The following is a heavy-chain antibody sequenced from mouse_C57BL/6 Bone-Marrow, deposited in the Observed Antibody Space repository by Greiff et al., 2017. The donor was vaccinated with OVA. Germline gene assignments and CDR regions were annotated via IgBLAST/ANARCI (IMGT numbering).Heavy chain of an antibody. Sequence: EVKLVESGGDLVKPGGSLKLSCAASGFTFSSYGMSWVRQTPDKRLEWVATISSGGSYTYYPDSVKGRFTISRDNAKNTLYLQMSSLKSEDTAMYYCARSPYYYGSSYLWYFDVWGTGTTVTVSS. CDR3: ARSPYYYGSSYLWYFDV. V-gene: IGHV5-6*01. CDR1: GFTFSSYG. CDR2: ISSGGSYT. J-gene: IGHJ1*03. D-gene: IGHD1-1*01.